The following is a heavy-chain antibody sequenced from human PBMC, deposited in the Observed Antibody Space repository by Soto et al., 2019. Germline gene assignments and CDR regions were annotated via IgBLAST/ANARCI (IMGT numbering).Heavy chain of an antibody. CDR1: GGTFSSYA. J-gene: IGHJ4*02. D-gene: IGHD2-2*01. CDR2: IIPIFGTA. CDR3: ASGSVPGSAFDY. V-gene: IGHV1-69*06. Sequence: ASVKVSCKASGGTFSSYAISWVRQAPGQGLEWMGGIIPIFGTANYAQKFQGRVTITADKSTSTAYMELSSLRSEDTAVYYCASGSVPGSAFDYWGQGTLVTVSS.